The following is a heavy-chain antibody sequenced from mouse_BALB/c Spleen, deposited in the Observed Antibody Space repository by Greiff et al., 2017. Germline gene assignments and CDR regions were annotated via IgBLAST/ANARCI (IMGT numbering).Heavy chain of an antibody. Sequence: EVQLQQSGAELVKPGASVKLSCTASGFNIKDTYMHWVKQRPEQGLEWIGRIDPANGNTKYDPKFQGKATITADTSSNTAYLQLSSLTSEDTAVYYCAREGYGSSYTYAMDYWGQGTSVTVSS. V-gene: IGHV14-3*02. CDR2: IDPANGNT. CDR3: AREGYGSSYTYAMDY. CDR1: GFNIKDTY. D-gene: IGHD1-1*01. J-gene: IGHJ4*01.